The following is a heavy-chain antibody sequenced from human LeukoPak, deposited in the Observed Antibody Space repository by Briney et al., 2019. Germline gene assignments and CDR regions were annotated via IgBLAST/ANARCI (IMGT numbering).Heavy chain of an antibody. CDR1: GFTFSSYA. V-gene: IGHV3-23*01. D-gene: IGHD3-10*01. J-gene: IGHJ4*02. CDR2: ISGSGGST. CDR3: AKVLKVRAVIIKGTIGFDY. Sequence: GGSLRLSCAASGFTFSSYAMSWVRQAPGKGLEWVSAISGSGGSTYYADSVKGRFTISRDNSKNTLYLQMNSLRAEDTAVYYCAKVLKVRAVIIKGTIGFDYWGQGTLVTVSS.